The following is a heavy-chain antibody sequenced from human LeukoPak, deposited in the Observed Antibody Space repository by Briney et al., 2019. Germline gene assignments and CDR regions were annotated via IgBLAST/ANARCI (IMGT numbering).Heavy chain of an antibody. V-gene: IGHV3-23*01. CDR2: LFVGGASS. Sequence: GGSLRLSCAASGFSFNSYVMSWVRQAPGKGPEWVPVLFVGGASSLYADSVKGRFPISGDTSKNILYLQMNGLRAEDTAVYYCAKECDYSPGHKFDLWGQGTLVTVSS. CDR1: GFSFNSYV. D-gene: IGHD3-10*01. J-gene: IGHJ5*02. CDR3: AKECDYSPGHKFDL.